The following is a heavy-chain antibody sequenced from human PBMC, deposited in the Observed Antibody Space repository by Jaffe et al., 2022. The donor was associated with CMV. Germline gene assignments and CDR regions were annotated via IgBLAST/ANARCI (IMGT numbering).Heavy chain of an antibody. Sequence: QITLKESGPTLVKPTQTLTLTCTFSGFSLSTSGVGVGWIRQPPGKALEWLALIYWDDDKRYSPSLKSRLTITKDTSKNQVVLTMTNMDPVDTATYYCAHTAGSIAVLFGANWFDPWGQGTLVTVSS. J-gene: IGHJ5*02. D-gene: IGHD6-19*01. V-gene: IGHV2-5*02. CDR2: IYWDDDK. CDR3: AHTAGSIAVLFGANWFDP. CDR1: GFSLSTSGVG.